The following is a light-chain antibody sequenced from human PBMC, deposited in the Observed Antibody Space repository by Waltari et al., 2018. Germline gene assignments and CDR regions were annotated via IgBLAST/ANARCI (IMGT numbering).Light chain of an antibody. Sequence: DIVMTQSPASLGASLGERATLNCKSSQTILYTSNNKNHLAWFPHKRGPPPRLLMYWASTRQSGVPERFSGSGSETDFNLTISSLQAEDVAVYFCQQYYSPPFTFGPGTTVDV. V-gene: IGKV4-1*01. CDR3: QQYYSPPFT. J-gene: IGKJ3*01. CDR1: QTILYTSNNKNH. CDR2: WAS.